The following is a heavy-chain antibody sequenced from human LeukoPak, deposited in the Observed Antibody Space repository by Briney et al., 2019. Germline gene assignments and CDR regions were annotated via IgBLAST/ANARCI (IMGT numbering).Heavy chain of an antibody. J-gene: IGHJ6*04. CDR1: GFTFSSSW. Sequence: GGSLRLSCAASGFTFSSSWMHWVRQAPGKGLVWVSRINDGGSSTDYADSVKGRFTISRDNAKNTLYLEMNSLRAEDTAVYYCARVNIGDGVWGKGTTVTVSS. D-gene: IGHD2/OR15-2a*01. CDR3: ARVNIGDGV. V-gene: IGHV3-74*01. CDR2: INDGGSST.